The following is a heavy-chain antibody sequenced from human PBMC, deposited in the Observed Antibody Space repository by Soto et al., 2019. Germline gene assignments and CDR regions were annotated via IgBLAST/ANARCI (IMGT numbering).Heavy chain of an antibody. D-gene: IGHD5-12*01. CDR1: GFTFSNYG. CDR2: IWYDGSKT. V-gene: IGHV3-33*01. Sequence: QVQLVQSGGGVVQPGRSLRLSCATSGFTFSNYGMHWVRQAPGKGLEWVAFIWYDGSKTYYADSVKGRFTISRDDSKNTLSLQMSSLRAEDAAVYYCARWLHHRFDYWGQGTLVTVSS. J-gene: IGHJ4*02. CDR3: ARWLHHRFDY.